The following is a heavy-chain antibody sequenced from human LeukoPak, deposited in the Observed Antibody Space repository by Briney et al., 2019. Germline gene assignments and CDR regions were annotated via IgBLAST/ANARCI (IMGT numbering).Heavy chain of an antibody. V-gene: IGHV1-2*02. CDR2: INPNSGGT. D-gene: IGHD3-10*01. Sequence: ASVKVSCKASGYTFSGYYMHWVRQAPGQGLEWMGWINPNSGGTNYAEKVQGRVTITRDTSNNTVYMELSRLRSDDTAVYYCARDQRTSYYYGSGSYPPENDYWGQGTLVTVSS. CDR1: GYTFSGYY. CDR3: ARDQRTSYYYGSGSYPPENDY. J-gene: IGHJ4*02.